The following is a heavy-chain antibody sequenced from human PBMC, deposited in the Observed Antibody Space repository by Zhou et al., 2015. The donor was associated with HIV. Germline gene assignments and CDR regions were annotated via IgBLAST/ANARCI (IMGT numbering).Heavy chain of an antibody. V-gene: IGHV1-69*06. J-gene: IGHJ2*01. CDR2: IIPILGTV. D-gene: IGHD7-27*01. CDR3: AREGWGSWYFDL. Sequence: QVQLVQSGTEVKKPGSSVKVSCKASGGTFSTDGITWVRQAPGQGLEWMGGIIPILGTVKYAQKFQGRVTITADRSTSTAYMELSSLRSDDTAAYYCAREGWGSWYFDLWGRGTLVSVSS. CDR1: GGTFSTDG.